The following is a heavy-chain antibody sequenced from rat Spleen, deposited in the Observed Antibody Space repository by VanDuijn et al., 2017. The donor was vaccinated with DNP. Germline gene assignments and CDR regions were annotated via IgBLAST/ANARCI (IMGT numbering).Heavy chain of an antibody. CDR3: TRESWGYVMDT. CDR1: GFSLTDYG. J-gene: IGHJ4*01. Sequence: QVQLKESGPVLVQASETLFPTCPVSGFSLTDYGVIWVRQSPGKGLEWMGIIWGGGNTDYNSALQSRLRINRDTSKSQVFLKMNSLQTDDTAIYYCTRESWGYVMDTWGQGASVTVSS. V-gene: IGHV2S75*01. CDR2: IWGGGNT. D-gene: IGHD1-7*01.